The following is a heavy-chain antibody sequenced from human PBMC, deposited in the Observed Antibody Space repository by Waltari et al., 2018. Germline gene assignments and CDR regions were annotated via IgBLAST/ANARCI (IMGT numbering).Heavy chain of an antibody. CDR1: GGSFSGYY. D-gene: IGHD7-27*01. J-gene: IGHJ3*02. CDR2: INHSGST. Sequence: QVQLQQWGAGLLKPSETLSLTCAVYGGSFSGYYWSWIRQPPGKWLEWIGEINHSGSTNYNPSLKSRVTISVDTSKNQFSLKLSSVTAADTAVYYCAGPAGWDLGAFDIWGQGTMVTVSS. V-gene: IGHV4-34*01. CDR3: AGPAGWDLGAFDI.